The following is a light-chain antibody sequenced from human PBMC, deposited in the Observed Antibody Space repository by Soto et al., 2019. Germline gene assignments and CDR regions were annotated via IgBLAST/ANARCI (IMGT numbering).Light chain of an antibody. CDR1: QSISSY. CDR2: AAY. Sequence: DIQMTQSPSSLSASVGVRVTITCRASQSISSYLNWYQQKPGKAPKLLIHAAYSLQSGVPSRVSGSGSATDFTLTISSLQTEGFATYHCQQSYLTPITFGQGTRLDI. V-gene: IGKV1-39*01. J-gene: IGKJ5*01. CDR3: QQSYLTPIT.